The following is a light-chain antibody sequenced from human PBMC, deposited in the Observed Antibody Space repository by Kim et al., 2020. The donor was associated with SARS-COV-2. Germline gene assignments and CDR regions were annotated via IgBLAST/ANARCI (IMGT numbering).Light chain of an antibody. CDR1: QSINSW. J-gene: IGKJ4*01. CDR2: KAS. CDR3: QQYRTYPLT. V-gene: IGKV1-5*03. Sequence: ASVGDRVTSTCRPSQSINSWLAWYQQKPGKAPKLLIYKASSLESGVPSRFSGSGSGTEFTLTISSLQPDDFATYHCQQYRTYPLTFGGGTKVDIK.